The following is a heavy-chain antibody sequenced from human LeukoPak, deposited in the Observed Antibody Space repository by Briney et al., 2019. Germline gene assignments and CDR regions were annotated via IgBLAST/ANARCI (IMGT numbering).Heavy chain of an antibody. D-gene: IGHD1-1*01. CDR3: ARYGQWNADY. J-gene: IGHJ4*02. CDR2: INPNSGAT. V-gene: IGHV1-2*02. CDR1: GYTFTDFF. Sequence: GASVKVSCKASGYTFTDFFVHWVRQAPGQGLEWMGWINPNSGATNYAQKFQGRVTMTTETSTSTAYMELRSLRSDDTAVYYCARYGQWNADYWGQGTLVTVSS.